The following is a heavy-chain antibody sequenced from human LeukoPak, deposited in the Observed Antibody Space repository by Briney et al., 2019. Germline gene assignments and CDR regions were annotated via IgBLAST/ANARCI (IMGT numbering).Heavy chain of an antibody. CDR3: ARVDGSSSCPDY. V-gene: IGHV3-7*01. CDR2: IKEDGSET. J-gene: IGHJ4*02. CDR1: GFTFSSYW. Sequence: PGGSLRLSCAASGFTFSSYWRSWVRQAPGKGLEWVANIKEDGSETYYVDSVKGRSTISRDNAKNLLYLEMNSLRAEDAALYYCARVDGSSSCPDYWGQGTLVTVSS. D-gene: IGHD2-2*01.